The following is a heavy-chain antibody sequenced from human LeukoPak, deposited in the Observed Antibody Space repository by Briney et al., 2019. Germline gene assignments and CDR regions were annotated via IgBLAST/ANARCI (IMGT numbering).Heavy chain of an antibody. D-gene: IGHD4-11*01. V-gene: IGHV4-34*01. CDR1: GGPFSGYY. CDR3: ARGRNYGGLYYYYYGMDV. CDR2: INHSGST. Sequence: PSETLSLTCAVYGGPFSGYYWSWIRQPPGKGLEWIGEINHSGSTNYNPSLKSRVTISVDTSKNQFSLKLSSVTAADTAVYYCARGRNYGGLYYYYYGMDVWGQGTTVTVSS. J-gene: IGHJ6*02.